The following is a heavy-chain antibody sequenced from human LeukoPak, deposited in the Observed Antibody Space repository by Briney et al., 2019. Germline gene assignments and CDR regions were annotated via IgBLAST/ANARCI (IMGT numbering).Heavy chain of an antibody. D-gene: IGHD6-13*01. Sequence: GASVKVSCKTSGYIFTSYGISWVRQAPGQGLEWMGWINPYNGNTNYAEMLQGRVAMTTDTSTSTAYMELRSLRSDDTAVFYCARHVRPIGSSWDQFNSDNWGQGTLVTVSS. CDR2: INPYNGNT. V-gene: IGHV1-18*01. J-gene: IGHJ1*01. CDR1: GYIFTSYG. CDR3: ARHVRPIGSSWDQFNSDN.